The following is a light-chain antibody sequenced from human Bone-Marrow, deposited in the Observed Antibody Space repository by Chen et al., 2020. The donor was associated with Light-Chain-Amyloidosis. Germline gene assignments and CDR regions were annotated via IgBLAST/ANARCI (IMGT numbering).Light chain of an antibody. V-gene: IGLV3-25*03. CDR1: DLPTKY. CDR2: RDT. J-gene: IGLJ2*01. CDR3: QSADSSGTYEVI. Sequence: SYELTQPPSVSVSPGQTARITCSGDDLPTKYAYWYQQKPGQAPVLVIHRDTERPSGIAERFSGSISGTTATLTISGVQAEDEADYHCQSADSSGTYEVIFGGGTKLTGL.